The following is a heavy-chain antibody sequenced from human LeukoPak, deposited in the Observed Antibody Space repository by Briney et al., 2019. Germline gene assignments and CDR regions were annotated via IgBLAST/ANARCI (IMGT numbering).Heavy chain of an antibody. J-gene: IGHJ6*03. D-gene: IGHD3-3*01. CDR1: GYTFTGYY. Sequence: ASVKVSCKASGYTFTGYYMHWVRQAPGQGLEWMGWINPNSGGTNYAQKFQGRVAMTRDTSISTAYMELSRLRSDDTAVYYCARDLSWSGYSDYYYYYMDVWGKGTTVTVSS. CDR2: INPNSGGT. CDR3: ARDLSWSGYSDYYYYYMDV. V-gene: IGHV1-2*02.